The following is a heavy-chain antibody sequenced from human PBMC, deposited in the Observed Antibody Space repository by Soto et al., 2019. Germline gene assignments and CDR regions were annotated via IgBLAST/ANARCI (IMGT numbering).Heavy chain of an antibody. CDR2: IIPIFGTA. CDR3: ARARRCGGDCLEYFQH. Sequence: QVQLVQSGAEVKKPGSSVKVSCKASGGTFSSYAISWVRQAPGQGLEWMGGIIPIFGTANYPQKFQGRVTITADESTSTAYIELSSLRSEGTAVYYCARARRCGGDCLEYFQHWGQGTLVTVSS. CDR1: GGTFSSYA. J-gene: IGHJ1*01. D-gene: IGHD2-21*02. V-gene: IGHV1-69*01.